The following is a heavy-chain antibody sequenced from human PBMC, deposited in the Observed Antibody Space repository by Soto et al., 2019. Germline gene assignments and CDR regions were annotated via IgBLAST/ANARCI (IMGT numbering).Heavy chain of an antibody. CDR3: ARVTLKAGIWFDP. CDR1: GYTFTDYF. Sequence: QVQLVQSGAEVKKPGASVKVSCKASGYTFTDYFIHWVRQAPGQGLEWMGWINPKSRGTNYAQKFQGRVIMTSDTSNSTAYMELRGLRSDDTAVYYCARVTLKAGIWFDPWGQGTLVTVSS. V-gene: IGHV1-2*02. J-gene: IGHJ5*02. D-gene: IGHD3-22*01. CDR2: INPKSRGT.